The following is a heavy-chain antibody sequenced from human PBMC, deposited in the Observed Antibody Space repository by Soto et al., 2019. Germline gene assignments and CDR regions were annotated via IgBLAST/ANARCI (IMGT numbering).Heavy chain of an antibody. V-gene: IGHV3-53*01. D-gene: IGHD3-10*01. Sequence: GGSLRLSCAASGFTVSSNYMSWVRQAPGKGLEWVSVIYSGGSTYYADSVKGRFTISRDNSKNTLYLQMNSLRAEDTAVYYCARDGSGIYYYYGMDVWGQGTTVTVSS. CDR1: GFTVSSNY. CDR2: IYSGGST. J-gene: IGHJ6*02. CDR3: ARDGSGIYYYYGMDV.